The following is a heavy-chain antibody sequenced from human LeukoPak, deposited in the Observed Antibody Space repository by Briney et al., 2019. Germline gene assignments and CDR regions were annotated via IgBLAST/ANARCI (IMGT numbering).Heavy chain of an antibody. CDR1: GFTFADYA. CDR3: VRDYRYAGHEAVY. D-gene: IGHD5-12*01. V-gene: IGHV3-49*03. CDR2: IRSKSNGGIT. J-gene: IGHJ4*02. Sequence: GGSLRLSCTTSGFTFADYAMSWFRQAPGKGLEWVGFIRSKSNGGITHYAASVEGRFTISRDDSNSIAYLQMNSLKTEDTAVYYCVRDYRYAGHEAVYWGQGTLVTVSS.